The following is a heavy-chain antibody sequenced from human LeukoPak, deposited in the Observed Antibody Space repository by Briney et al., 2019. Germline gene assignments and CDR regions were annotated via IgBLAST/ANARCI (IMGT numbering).Heavy chain of an antibody. CDR2: IHTSGST. Sequence: SETLSLTCTVSGGSISTYYWSWIRQPAGKGLKWIGRIHTSGSTNYNPSFKSRVTMSVDTSKNQFSLKLSSATAADTAVYYCARDSSTSQGDYWGQGTLVTVSS. J-gene: IGHJ4*02. CDR1: GGSISTYY. V-gene: IGHV4-4*07. D-gene: IGHD2/OR15-2a*01. CDR3: ARDSSTSQGDY.